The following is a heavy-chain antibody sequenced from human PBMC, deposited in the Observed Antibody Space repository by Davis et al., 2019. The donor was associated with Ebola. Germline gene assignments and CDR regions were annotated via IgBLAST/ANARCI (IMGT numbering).Heavy chain of an antibody. CDR2: ISGSGGST. CDR1: GFTFSSYA. J-gene: IGHJ4*02. D-gene: IGHD2-2*01. V-gene: IGHV3-23*01. Sequence: GGSLRLSCAASGFTFSSYAMSWVRQAPGKGLEWVSAISGSGGSTYYADSVKGRFTISRDNAKSTLFLQISSLRAEDTAVYYCAKNRGGWSTSCLHYWGQGTLVTVSS. CDR3: AKNRGGWSTSCLHY.